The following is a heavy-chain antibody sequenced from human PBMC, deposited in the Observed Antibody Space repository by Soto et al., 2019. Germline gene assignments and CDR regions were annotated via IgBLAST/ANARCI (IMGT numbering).Heavy chain of an antibody. Sequence: PGGSLRLSCAASGFTFSSYGMRWVRQAPGKGLEWVAVIWYDGSNTYYADSVKGRFSISRDNSKNTLYLQMNSLRAEDTAVYYCARDKMSRYDFWSGPNYYYGMDVWGQGTTVTVSS. V-gene: IGHV3-33*01. D-gene: IGHD3-3*01. CDR2: IWYDGSNT. J-gene: IGHJ6*02. CDR1: GFTFSSYG. CDR3: ARDKMSRYDFWSGPNYYYGMDV.